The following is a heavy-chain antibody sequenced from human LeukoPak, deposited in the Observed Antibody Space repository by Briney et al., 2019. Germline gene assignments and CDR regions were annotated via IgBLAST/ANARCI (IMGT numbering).Heavy chain of an antibody. CDR3: ARRGGSYYGYWFDP. CDR1: GYSINTNNY. Sequence: SETLSLTCTVSGYSINTNNYWGWIRQSPGKGLEWIGSIYHSGSTFYNPSLKSRVTISVDTSKNQFSLKLSSVTAADTAVYYCARRGGSYYGYWFDPWGQGTLVTVSS. V-gene: IGHV4-38-2*02. CDR2: IYHSGST. D-gene: IGHD1-26*01. J-gene: IGHJ5*02.